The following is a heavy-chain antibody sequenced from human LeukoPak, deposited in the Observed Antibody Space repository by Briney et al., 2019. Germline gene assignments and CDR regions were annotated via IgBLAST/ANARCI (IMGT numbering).Heavy chain of an antibody. CDR1: GFTFSSYS. CDR2: ISSSSSYI. Sequence: AGGSLRLSCAASGFTFSSYSMNWVRQAPGKGLEWVSSISSSSSYIHYADSVKGRFTISRDNAKNSLYLQMNSLRAEDTAVYYCARDPGYSSSGYGMDVWGQGTTVTVSS. V-gene: IGHV3-21*01. CDR3: ARDPGYSSSGYGMDV. D-gene: IGHD6-13*01. J-gene: IGHJ6*02.